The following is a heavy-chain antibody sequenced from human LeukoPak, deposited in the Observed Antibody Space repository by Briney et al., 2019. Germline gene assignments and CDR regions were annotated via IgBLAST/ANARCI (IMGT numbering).Heavy chain of an antibody. CDR3: ARDVAAAYGYFDY. V-gene: IGHV4-34*01. J-gene: IGHJ4*02. Sequence: SETLSLTCAVYGGSFSGYYWSWIRQPPGKGLEWIGEINHSGNTNYNPSLKSRVTILEDKSKNQFSLKLSSVTAADTAVYYCARDVAAAYGYFDYWGQGTLVTVSS. CDR2: INHSGNT. D-gene: IGHD6-13*01. CDR1: GGSFSGYY.